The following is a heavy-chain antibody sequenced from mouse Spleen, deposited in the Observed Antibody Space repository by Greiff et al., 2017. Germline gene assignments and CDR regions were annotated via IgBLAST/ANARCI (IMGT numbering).Heavy chain of an antibody. J-gene: IGHJ2*01. CDR1: GFTFSDYY. V-gene: IGHV5-16*01. CDR3: ARVYYYGSTNYFDY. CDR2: INYDGSST. Sequence: DVQLVESEGGLVQPGSSMKLSCTASGFTFSDYYMAWVRQVPEKGLEWVANINYDGSSTYYLDSLKSRFIISRDNAKNILYLQMSSLKSEDTATYYCARVYYYGSTNYFDYWGQGTTLTVSS. D-gene: IGHD1-1*01.